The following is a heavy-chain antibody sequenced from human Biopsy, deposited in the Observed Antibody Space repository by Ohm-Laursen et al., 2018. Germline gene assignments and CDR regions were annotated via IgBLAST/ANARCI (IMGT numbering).Heavy chain of an antibody. CDR2: INHSGRT. V-gene: IGHV4-34*01. Sequence: SDTLSLTCAVYGESSNGYYWSWIRQTPGKGLGWIGEINHSGRTNYNPSLKSRVTISVDASKNQFSLRLSSVTAADTAVYYCASLGRYCSGENCYGIDYWGQGTLVTVSS. CDR1: GESSNGYY. D-gene: IGHD2-15*01. J-gene: IGHJ4*02. CDR3: ASLGRYCSGENCYGIDY.